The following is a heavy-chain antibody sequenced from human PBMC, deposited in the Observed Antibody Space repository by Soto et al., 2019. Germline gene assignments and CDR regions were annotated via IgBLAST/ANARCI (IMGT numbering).Heavy chain of an antibody. J-gene: IGHJ4*02. CDR1: RGSISSGDYY. D-gene: IGHD4-4*01. V-gene: IGHV4-30-4*01. CDR3: AREVGPMLPNYRAYFDY. Sequence: SETLSLTCTVSRGSISSGDYYWSWIRQPPGKGLEWIGYIHNSGPTYYNPSLKRRLTISVDTSKNQFSLKLSSVTAADTAVYYCAREVGPMLPNYRAYFDYWGQGTLVTVSS. CDR2: IHNSGPT.